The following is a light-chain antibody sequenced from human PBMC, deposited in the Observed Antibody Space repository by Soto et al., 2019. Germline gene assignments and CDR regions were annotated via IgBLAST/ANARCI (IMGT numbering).Light chain of an antibody. CDR2: AAS. V-gene: IGKV1-8*01. CDR3: QQYYSYPYT. Sequence: AIRMTQSPSSLSASTGDRVTITCRASQGISSYSAWYQQKPGKAPKLLIYAASTLQSGVPSRFSGSGSGTDFTLTISCLQSEDFATYYCQQYYSYPYTFGQGTKVDIK. J-gene: IGKJ2*01. CDR1: QGISSY.